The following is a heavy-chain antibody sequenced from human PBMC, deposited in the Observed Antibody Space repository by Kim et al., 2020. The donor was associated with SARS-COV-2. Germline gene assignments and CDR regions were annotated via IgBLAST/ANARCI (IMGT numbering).Heavy chain of an antibody. V-gene: IGHV4-39*01. CDR1: GGSISSSSYY. CDR3: ARLSDSSSYAFDI. CDR2: IYYSGST. Sequence: SETLSLTCTVSGGSISSSSYYWGWIRQPPGKGLEWIGSIYYSGSTYYNPSPKSRVTISVDTSKNQFSLKLSSVTAADTAVYYCARLSDSSSYAFDIWGQGTMVTVSS. D-gene: IGHD6-13*01. J-gene: IGHJ3*02.